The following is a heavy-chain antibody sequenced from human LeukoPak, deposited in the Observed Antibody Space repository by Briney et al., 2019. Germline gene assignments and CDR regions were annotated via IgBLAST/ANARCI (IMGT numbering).Heavy chain of an antibody. Sequence: SQTLSLTCALSGDSVSSNSVTWNWIRQSPSRGLEWLGRTYYRSTWYNDYAVSVRGRITVNPDTSKNQFSLHLNSVTPEDTAVYYCARRLTQYDCFDPWGQGILVTVFS. J-gene: IGHJ5*02. D-gene: IGHD2-2*01. CDR2: TYYRSTWYN. CDR3: ARRLTQYDCFDP. CDR1: GDSVSSNSVT. V-gene: IGHV6-1*01.